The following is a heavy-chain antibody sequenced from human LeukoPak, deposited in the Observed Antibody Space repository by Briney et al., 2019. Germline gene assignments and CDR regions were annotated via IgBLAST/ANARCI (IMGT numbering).Heavy chain of an antibody. D-gene: IGHD3-3*01. Sequence: GRSLRLSCAASGFTFSSYAMHWVRQAPGKGLEWVAVISYDGSNKYYADSVKGRFTISRDNSKNTLYLQMNSLRAEDTAVYYCARVYYDFWSGYSPYDYWGQGTLVTVSS. J-gene: IGHJ4*02. CDR3: ARVYYDFWSGYSPYDY. V-gene: IGHV3-30-3*01. CDR1: GFTFSSYA. CDR2: ISYDGSNK.